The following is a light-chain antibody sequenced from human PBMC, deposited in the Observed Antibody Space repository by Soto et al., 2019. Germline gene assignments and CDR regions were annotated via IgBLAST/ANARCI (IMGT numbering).Light chain of an antibody. V-gene: IGKV3-11*01. CDR1: QSVSNY. CDR2: DAS. CDR3: QQRSSWPLLT. Sequence: EIVLTQSPATLSLSPGERATLSCRASQSVSNYLAWFQQKPGQAPRLLIYDASNRATGIPARFSGSGSGTGFTLTISSLEPEEFAVYYCQQRSSWPLLTFGGGTKVEI. J-gene: IGKJ4*01.